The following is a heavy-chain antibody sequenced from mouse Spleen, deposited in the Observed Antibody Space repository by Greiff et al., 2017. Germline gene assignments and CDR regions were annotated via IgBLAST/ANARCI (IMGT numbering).Heavy chain of an antibody. D-gene: IGHD1-1*01. CDR1: GFTFSSYA. Sequence: EVQGVESGGGLVKPGGSLKLSCAASGFTFSSYAMSWVRQTPEKRLEWVAAINSNGGSTYYPDTVKDRFTISRDNAKNTLYLQMSSLRSEDTALYYCARHLYYDGSPYYYAMDYWGQGTSVTVSS. CDR3: ARHLYYDGSPYYYAMDY. J-gene: IGHJ4*01. V-gene: IGHV5-6-2*01. CDR2: INSNGGST.